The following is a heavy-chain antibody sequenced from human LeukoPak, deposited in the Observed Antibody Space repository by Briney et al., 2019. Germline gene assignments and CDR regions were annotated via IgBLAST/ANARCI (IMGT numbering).Heavy chain of an antibody. CDR3: TRLSTTVTTVDY. CDR1: GFTFSDHY. Sequence: AGSLSLSCAASGFTFSDHYIDWVRQAPGQGLEWVGRIRSKANSYATAYAASVNGRFTISRDDSKNTAYLQMNSLKTEDTAVYYCTRLSTTVTTVDYWGQGTLVTVSS. J-gene: IGHJ4*02. V-gene: IGHV3-73*01. CDR2: IRSKANSYAT. D-gene: IGHD4-17*01.